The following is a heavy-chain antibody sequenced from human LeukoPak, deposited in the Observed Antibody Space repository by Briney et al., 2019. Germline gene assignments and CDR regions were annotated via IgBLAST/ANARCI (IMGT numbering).Heavy chain of an antibody. D-gene: IGHD6-19*01. V-gene: IGHV3-21*01. Sequence: GGSLRLSCAASGFTFSSYSMSWVRQAPGKGLEWVSSISSRSGYIYYGDSVKGRFTISRDNAKNSLYLQMNTLRAEDTAVYYCASFDSSGWHYFDYWGQGTLVTVS. CDR2: ISSRSGYI. CDR1: GFTFSSYS. J-gene: IGHJ4*02. CDR3: ASFDSSGWHYFDY.